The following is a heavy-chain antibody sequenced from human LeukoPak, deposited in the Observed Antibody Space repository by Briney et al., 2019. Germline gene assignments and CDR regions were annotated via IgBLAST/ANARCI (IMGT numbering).Heavy chain of an antibody. J-gene: IGHJ4*02. CDR2: ISAYNGNT. D-gene: IGHD5-12*01. CDR1: GDTFTSYG. CDR3: ARDLGFQPSSGYDFFVY. V-gene: IGHV1-18*01. Sequence: ASVKVSCKASGDTFTSYGISWVRQAPGQGLEWMGWISAYNGNTNYAQKLQGRVTMTTDTSTSTAYMELRSLRSDDTAVYYCARDLGFQPSSGYDFFVYWGQETLVTVSS.